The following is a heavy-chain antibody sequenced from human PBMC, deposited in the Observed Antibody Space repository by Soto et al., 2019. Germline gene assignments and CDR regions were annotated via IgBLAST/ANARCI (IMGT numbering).Heavy chain of an antibody. CDR1: GFSFSDYD. V-gene: IGHV3-13*05. D-gene: IGHD3-10*01. CDR2: IGAARDP. Sequence: GGSLRLSCTASGFSFSDYDMHWVRQAPGKGLEWVSTIGAARDPYYTGSVKHRFTISRENARNSMFLQMNSVTVGDTAVYYCADPGSTDLDVWGQGTTVTVSS. J-gene: IGHJ6*02. CDR3: ADPGSTDLDV.